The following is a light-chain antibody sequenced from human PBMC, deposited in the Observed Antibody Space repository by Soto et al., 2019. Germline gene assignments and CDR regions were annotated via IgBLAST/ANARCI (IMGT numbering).Light chain of an antibody. CDR2: GAS. V-gene: IGKV1-9*01. Sequence: IQLTQSPSSLSASVGDRVTITCRASQGISSYLAWYQQKPGKAPKLLIYGASTLQRGVPSRFSGSGSGTEFTVTISSLQPEDFATNYCQQLNSYLSLTFGGGTKVEIK. CDR1: QGISSY. J-gene: IGKJ4*01. CDR3: QQLNSYLSLT.